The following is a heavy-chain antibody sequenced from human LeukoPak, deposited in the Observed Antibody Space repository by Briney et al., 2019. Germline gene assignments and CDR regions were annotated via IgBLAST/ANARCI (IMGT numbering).Heavy chain of an antibody. V-gene: IGHV1-69*05. CDR1: GGTFSSYA. CDR2: IIPIFGTA. D-gene: IGHD1-7*01. Sequence: SVKVSYKASGGTFSSYAISWVRQAPGQGLEWIGGIIPIFGTANYAQKFQGRVTITTDESTSTAYMELSSLRSEDTAVYYCASGLELRFGFDYWGQGTLVTVSS. J-gene: IGHJ4*02. CDR3: ASGLELRFGFDY.